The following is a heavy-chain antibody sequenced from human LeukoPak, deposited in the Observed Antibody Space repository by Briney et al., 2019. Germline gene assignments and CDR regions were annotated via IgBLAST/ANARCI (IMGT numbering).Heavy chain of an antibody. CDR3: AKDRWELLGLFDY. J-gene: IGHJ4*02. CDR1: GFTFSSYA. CDR2: ISGSGGST. Sequence: PGGSLRLSCAASGFTFSSYAMSWVRQAPGKGLEWVSAISGSGGSTYYADSVKGRFTISRDNSKNTLYLQMSSLRAEDTAVYYCAKDRWELLGLFDYWGQGTLVTVSS. D-gene: IGHD1-26*01. V-gene: IGHV3-23*01.